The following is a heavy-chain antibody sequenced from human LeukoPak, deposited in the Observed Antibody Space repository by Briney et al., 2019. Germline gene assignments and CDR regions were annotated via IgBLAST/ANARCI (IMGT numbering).Heavy chain of an antibody. CDR3: ARHGSSYYEPRYNWFDP. CDR2: IYPGDSNT. CDR1: GYSFNNYW. Sequence: GESLKISCKASGYSFNNYWIVWVRRMPGKGLEWMGMIYPGDSNTRYSPSFEGQVTISADKSISTAYLQWSRLKASDTAMYYCARHGSSYYEPRYNWFDPWGQGTLVTVSS. J-gene: IGHJ5*02. V-gene: IGHV5-51*01. D-gene: IGHD3-16*01.